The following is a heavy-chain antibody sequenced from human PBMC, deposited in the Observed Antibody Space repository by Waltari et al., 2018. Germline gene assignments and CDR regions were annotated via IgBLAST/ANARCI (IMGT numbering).Heavy chain of an antibody. CDR3: ARSWSAHYYYYIDV. J-gene: IGHJ6*03. CDR2: ISVSGGT. CDR1: GGSFTNAY. D-gene: IGHD1-26*01. Sequence: QVTLQQSGPGLLKPSETLSLTCTVSGGSFTNAYWSWIRQPPGKGLEWIGYISVSGGTNYNPSLQSRVTMSADTSENQISLTLTSVTAADTAVYYCARSWSAHYYYYIDVWGKGTTVTVSS. V-gene: IGHV4-4*09.